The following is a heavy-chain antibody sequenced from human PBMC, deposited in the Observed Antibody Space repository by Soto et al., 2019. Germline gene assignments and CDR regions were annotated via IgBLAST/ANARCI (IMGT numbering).Heavy chain of an antibody. V-gene: IGHV4-4*02. CDR3: ARDGAAALFRPPLTF. CDR2: IYHSGST. D-gene: IGHD6-13*01. CDR1: GGSISSTNW. J-gene: IGHJ4*02. Sequence: QVQLQESDPGLVRPSGTLSLTCTVSGGSISSTNWWSWVRQPPGKGLEWIGEIYHSGSTNYNPSLQSRVTMXXDXSXXQFSLRLSSVTAADTAVYYCARDGAAALFRPPLTFWGQGTLVTVSS.